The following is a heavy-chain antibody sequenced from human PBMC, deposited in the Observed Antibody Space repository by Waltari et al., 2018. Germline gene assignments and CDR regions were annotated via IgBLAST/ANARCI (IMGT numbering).Heavy chain of an antibody. Sequence: EVQLVESGGGLVQPGGSLRLSCAASGFTFSSYWMSWVRPAPGKGLEWVANIKQDGSEKYYVDSVKGRFTISRDNAKNSLYLQMNSLRAEDTAVYYCARVGSYYDFWSGYSHFDYWGQGTLVTVSS. J-gene: IGHJ4*02. V-gene: IGHV3-7*01. CDR1: GFTFSSYW. CDR2: IKQDGSEK. D-gene: IGHD3-3*01. CDR3: ARVGSYYDFWSGYSHFDY.